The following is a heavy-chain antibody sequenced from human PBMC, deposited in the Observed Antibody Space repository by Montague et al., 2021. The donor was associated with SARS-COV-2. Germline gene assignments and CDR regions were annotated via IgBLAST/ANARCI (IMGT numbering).Heavy chain of an antibody. Sequence: VKPTQTLTLTCTFSGFSLRANRMSVGWIRQPPGKALEWPALIYWDDGKRYTPSLRSRVTITKDTAKKQVVLTMTNVDHDDPATCYGGAVQTDAFDFWGQGTMVTVSS. CDR2: IYWDDGK. CDR1: GFSLRANRMS. J-gene: IGHJ3*01. D-gene: IGHD6-19*01. V-gene: IGHV2-5*02. CDR3: GAVQTDAFDF.